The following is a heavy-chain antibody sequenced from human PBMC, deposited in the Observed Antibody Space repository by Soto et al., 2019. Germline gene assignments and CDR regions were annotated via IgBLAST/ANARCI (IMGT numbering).Heavy chain of an antibody. CDR1: GYTFTGYY. V-gene: IGHV1-2*02. CDR2: INPNSGGT. Sequence: QVPLVQSGAEVKKRGASVKVSCKASGYTFTGYYMHWVRQAPGQGLEWMGWINPNSGGTNYAQKFQGRVTMTRDTFISTAYMELSRLRSDDTAVYYCAREEGSGIAVAGWFDPWGQGTLVTVSS. J-gene: IGHJ5*02. D-gene: IGHD6-19*01. CDR3: AREEGSGIAVAGWFDP.